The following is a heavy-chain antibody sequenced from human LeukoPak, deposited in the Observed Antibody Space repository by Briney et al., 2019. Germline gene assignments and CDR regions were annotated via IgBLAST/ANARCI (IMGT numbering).Heavy chain of an antibody. CDR1: GFSLSDYY. V-gene: IGHV3-11*04. Sequence: GGSLRLSCAASGFSLSDYYMSWIRQAPGKGLEWVSHISISGSFISYADSVKGRFTISRDNSKNTLYLQMNSLRAEDTAVYYCAKGLVGVYYFDYWGQGTLVTVSS. D-gene: IGHD6-6*01. CDR3: AKGLVGVYYFDY. CDR2: ISISGSFI. J-gene: IGHJ4*02.